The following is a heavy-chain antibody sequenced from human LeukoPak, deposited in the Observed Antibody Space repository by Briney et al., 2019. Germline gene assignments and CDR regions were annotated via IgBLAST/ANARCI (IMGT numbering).Heavy chain of an antibody. CDR2: IYTSGST. Sequence: SETLSLTCTVSGGSISSYYWSWIRQPAGKGLEWIGRIYTSGSTNYNPSLKSRVTISVDTSKNQFSLKLSSVTAADTAVYYCARDSILTGPTPSPAFEYWGQGTLVNVSS. V-gene: IGHV4-4*07. J-gene: IGHJ4*02. CDR3: ARDSILTGPTPSPAFEY. D-gene: IGHD3-9*01. CDR1: GGSISSYY.